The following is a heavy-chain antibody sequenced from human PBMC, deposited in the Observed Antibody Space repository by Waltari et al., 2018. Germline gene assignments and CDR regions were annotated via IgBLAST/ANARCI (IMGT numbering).Heavy chain of an antibody. D-gene: IGHD2-2*01. CDR2: ITTNTGNP. J-gene: IGHJ5*02. CDR3: AREVVPPHTIVVNWFDP. CDR1: GYTFTDYA. Sequence: QVQLAQSGSELKKPGASVKISCQAYGYTFTDYAIHWVRQAPGQGLELMGWITTNTGNPTYAQGFTGRFVFSLDTSVSTAYLQITSLKTEDSAVYYCAREVVPPHTIVVNWFDPWGQGTLVTVSS. V-gene: IGHV7-4-1*02.